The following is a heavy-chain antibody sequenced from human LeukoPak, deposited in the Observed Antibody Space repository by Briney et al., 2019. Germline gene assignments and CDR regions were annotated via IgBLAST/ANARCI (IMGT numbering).Heavy chain of an antibody. D-gene: IGHD6-19*01. V-gene: IGHV3-49*04. CDR2: IRSKAYGGTT. CDR1: GFTFGDYA. Sequence: GGSLRLSCAASGFTFGDYAMSWVRQAPGKGLEWVGFIRSKAYGGTTEYAASVKGRFTISRDDSNSIAYLQMNSLKTEDTAVYYCTRGGYSSGGYYYWGQGTLVTVSS. CDR3: TRGGYSSGGYYY. J-gene: IGHJ4*02.